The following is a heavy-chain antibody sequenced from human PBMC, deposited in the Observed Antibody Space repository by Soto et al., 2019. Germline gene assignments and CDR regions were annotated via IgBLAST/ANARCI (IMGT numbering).Heavy chain of an antibody. V-gene: IGHV3-33*01. CDR2: IWYDGSNK. D-gene: IGHD1-26*01. CDR1: GFIFSTYG. Sequence: QVQLVESGGGVVQPGRSLRLSCAASGFIFSTYGMHWVRQAPGKGLEWVAVIWYDGSNKYYADSVKGRFTISRDNSKNTLYLQMNSLRAEDRAVYYWARAVGPFDYWGQGTLVTVSS. J-gene: IGHJ4*02. CDR3: ARAVGPFDY.